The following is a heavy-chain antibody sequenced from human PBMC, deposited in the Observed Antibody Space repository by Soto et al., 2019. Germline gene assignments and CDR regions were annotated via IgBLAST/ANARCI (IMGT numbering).Heavy chain of an antibody. D-gene: IGHD5-18*01. CDR3: VYSEGGYNYGLRI. J-gene: IGHJ4*02. CDR2: ISGSGGSS. V-gene: IGHV3-23*01. Sequence: EVQLLESGGGLVQPGGSLRLSCAASGFTFSSYAMSWVRQAPGKGLEWVSAISGSGGSSYYADSVKGRFTISRDNTKNTLYLQMNSLRAEDTAVYYCVYSEGGYNYGLRIWGQGTLVTVSS. CDR1: GFTFSSYA.